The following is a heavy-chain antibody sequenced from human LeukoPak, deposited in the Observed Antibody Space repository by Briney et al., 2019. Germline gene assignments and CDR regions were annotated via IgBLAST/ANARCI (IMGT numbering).Heavy chain of an antibody. CDR3: ARKQGNWFDP. CDR1: GYRFTSYW. CDR2: IYPGDSNT. V-gene: IGHV5-51*01. Sequence: GESLEISFQASGYRFTSYWIGWVRPMPGKGLEWMGIIYPGDSNTRYSPSFQGQVTISADKSIRTAYLQWSSLKASDTAIYFCARKQGNWFDPWGQGTLVTVSS. J-gene: IGHJ5*02.